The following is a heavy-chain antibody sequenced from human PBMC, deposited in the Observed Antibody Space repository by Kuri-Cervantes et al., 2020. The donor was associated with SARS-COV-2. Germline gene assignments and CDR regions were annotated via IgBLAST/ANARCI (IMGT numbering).Heavy chain of an antibody. CDR2: IYHSGST. CDR1: GYSINNGYY. D-gene: IGHD7-27*01. V-gene: IGHV4-38-2*01. CDR3: ARTGDLLNYYYYMDV. J-gene: IGHJ6*03. Sequence: GSLRLSCAVSGYSINNGYYWGWIRQPPGKGLEWIGSIYHSGSTYYNPSLESRVTISVDTSKNQFSLKLSSVTAADTAVYYCARTGDLLNYYYYMDVWGKGTTVTVSS.